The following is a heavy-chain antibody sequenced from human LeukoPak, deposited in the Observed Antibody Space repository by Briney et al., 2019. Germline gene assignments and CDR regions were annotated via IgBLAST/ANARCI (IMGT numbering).Heavy chain of an antibody. Sequence: GGSLRLSCAASGFTFRSYGMHWVRQAPGKGLEWVAFISFEGCNKNDADSVKGRFTISGDNSKNMLYLQMNSLRAEDTAVYYCARGSPRSVEFWGQGTLVTVSS. CDR2: ISFEGCNK. V-gene: IGHV3-30-3*01. CDR3: ARGSPRSVEF. CDR1: GFTFRSYG. D-gene: IGHD3-10*01. J-gene: IGHJ4*02.